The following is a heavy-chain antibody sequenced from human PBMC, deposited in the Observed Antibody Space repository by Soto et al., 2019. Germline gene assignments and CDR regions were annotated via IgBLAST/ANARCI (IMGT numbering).Heavy chain of an antibody. J-gene: IGHJ4*02. CDR3: AKYGSGSYYGPNYFDY. Sequence: TVGSLRLSCAASGFTFSSYAMSWVRQAPGKGLEWVSAISGSGGSTYYADSVKGRFTISRDNSKNTLYLQMNSLRAEDTAVYYCAKYGSGSYYGPNYFDYWGQGTLVTVSS. CDR1: GFTFSSYA. CDR2: ISGSGGST. D-gene: IGHD3-10*01. V-gene: IGHV3-23*01.